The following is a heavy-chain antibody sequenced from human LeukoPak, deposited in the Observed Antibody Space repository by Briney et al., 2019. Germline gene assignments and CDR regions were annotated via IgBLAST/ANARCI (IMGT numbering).Heavy chain of an antibody. CDR3: VRHDGRSGGTMGALDS. CDR2: VYYGRTT. J-gene: IGHJ4*02. CDR1: AGSISSSSHH. V-gene: IGHV4-39*01. Sequence: SETLSLTCTVSAGSISSSSHHWGWIRQSPGKGLEWIGSVYYGRTTYYNPPLNSRVTIFVVTSKNQLSLQLNSVTAADTAVYYCVRHDGRSGGTMGALDSWGQGSLVTVSS. D-gene: IGHD4-23*01.